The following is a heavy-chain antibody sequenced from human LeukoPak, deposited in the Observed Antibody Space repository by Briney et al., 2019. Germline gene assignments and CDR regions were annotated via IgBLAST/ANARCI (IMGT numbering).Heavy chain of an antibody. J-gene: IGHJ3*02. CDR1: GYTFSGYY. D-gene: IGHD2-21*02. Sequence: ASVKVSCKASGYTFSGYYMHWVRQAPGQGLEWMGWINPNSGGTNCAQKFQGRVAMTRDTSISRVYMELSRLRSDDTAVYYCATRGGVTKAGFDSFDIWGQGTMVTVSS. V-gene: IGHV1-2*02. CDR3: ATRGGVTKAGFDSFDI. CDR2: INPNSGGT.